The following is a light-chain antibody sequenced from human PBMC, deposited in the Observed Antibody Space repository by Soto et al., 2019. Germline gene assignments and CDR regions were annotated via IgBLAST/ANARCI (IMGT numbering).Light chain of an antibody. J-gene: IGLJ1*01. CDR2: DNT. CDR3: GTWDSSLSFYV. V-gene: IGLV1-51*01. Sequence: QSVLTQPPSVSAAPGQKVTISCSGSSSNIGNNYVSWYQQLPGTAPKLLIYDNTKRPSGIPDRFSGSKSGTSATLGITGLQTGDEADYYCGTWDSSLSFYVFAAGTKVTVL. CDR1: SSNIGNNY.